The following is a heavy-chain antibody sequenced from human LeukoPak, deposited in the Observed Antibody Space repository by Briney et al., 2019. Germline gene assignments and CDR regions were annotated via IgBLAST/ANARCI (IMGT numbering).Heavy chain of an antibody. Sequence: PGGSLRLSCAASGFTFSSYGMHWVRQAPGKGLEWVAFIRYDGSNKYYADSVKGRFTISRDNSKNTLYLQMNSLRAEDTAVYYCARDDEEAAVAGFFDYWGQGTLVTVSS. D-gene: IGHD6-19*01. CDR2: IRYDGSNK. CDR3: ARDDEEAAVAGFFDY. V-gene: IGHV3-30*02. CDR1: GFTFSSYG. J-gene: IGHJ4*02.